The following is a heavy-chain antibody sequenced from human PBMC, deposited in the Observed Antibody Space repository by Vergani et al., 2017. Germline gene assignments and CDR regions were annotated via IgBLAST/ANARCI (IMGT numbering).Heavy chain of an antibody. CDR3: ARAGAARPHYYYYYMDV. D-gene: IGHD6-6*01. V-gene: IGHV1-69*13. CDR1: GGPFKNSA. Sequence: QVQLVQSGAEVKKPGSSVKVSCKASGGPFKNSAFSWVRQAPGQGLEWMGGIIPIFGTANYAQKFQGRVTITADESTSTAYMELSSLRSEDTAVYYCARAGAARPHYYYYYMDVWGKGTTVTVSS. J-gene: IGHJ6*03. CDR2: IIPIFGTA.